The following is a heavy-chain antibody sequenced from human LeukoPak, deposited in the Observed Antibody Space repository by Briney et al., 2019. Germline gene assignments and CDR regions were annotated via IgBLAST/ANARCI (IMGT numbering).Heavy chain of an antibody. Sequence: SETLSLTCTVSGGSISGYYWSWIRQPPGKGLEWIASGDYSGGTYYNPSLESRVAISADMSKKQISLKLTSVTGADTAVYYCAGERGEEYSSGWYKTNFFDNWGQGIRVTVSS. J-gene: IGHJ4*02. D-gene: IGHD6-19*01. CDR1: GGSISGYY. V-gene: IGHV4-59*12. CDR2: GDYSGGT. CDR3: AGERGEEYSSGWYKTNFFDN.